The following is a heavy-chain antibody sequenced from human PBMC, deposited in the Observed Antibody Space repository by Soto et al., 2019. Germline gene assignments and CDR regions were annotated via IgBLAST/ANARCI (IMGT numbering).Heavy chain of an antibody. CDR2: IYYSGST. CDR3: ARAARYYYDSSGYYYSYYFDY. J-gene: IGHJ4*02. Sequence: SATLSLTCTVSGGSISSYYWSWIRQPPGKGLEWIGYIYYSGSTNYNPSLKSRVTISVDTSKNQFSLKLSSVTAADTAVYYCARAARYYYDSSGYYYSYYFDYWGQGTLVTV. D-gene: IGHD3-22*01. CDR1: GGSISSYY. V-gene: IGHV4-59*01.